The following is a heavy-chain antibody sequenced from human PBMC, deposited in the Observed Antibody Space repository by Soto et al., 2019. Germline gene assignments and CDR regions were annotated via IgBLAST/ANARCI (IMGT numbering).Heavy chain of an antibody. CDR3: ARDFLYFDWLLGGFWFDP. J-gene: IGHJ5*02. V-gene: IGHV1-46*03. CDR1: GYTFTSYY. CDR2: INPSGGST. D-gene: IGHD3-9*01. Sequence: ASVKVSCKASGYTFTSYYMHWVRQAPGQGLEWMGIINPSGGSTSYAQKFQGRVTMTRDTSTSTVYMELSSLRSEDTAVYYCARDFLYFDWLLGGFWFDPWGQGTLVTVSS.